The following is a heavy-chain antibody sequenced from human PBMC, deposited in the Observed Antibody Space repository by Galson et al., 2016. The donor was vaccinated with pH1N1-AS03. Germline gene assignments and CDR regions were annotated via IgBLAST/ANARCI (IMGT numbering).Heavy chain of an antibody. V-gene: IGHV5-51*01. CDR3: ASSRIAAHTYYCRGIDV. CDR2: IYPGDSDT. Sequence: QSGAEVTKPGESLKISCKGSGHIFANYWIGWVRQTPGKGLEWMGLIYPGDSDTRYSPSFQGQVTISADKSLSTAYLQWSSLKASDTAMYYCASSRIAAHTYYCRGIDVWGQGTTVTVSS. J-gene: IGHJ6*02. CDR1: GHIFANYW. D-gene: IGHD6-6*01.